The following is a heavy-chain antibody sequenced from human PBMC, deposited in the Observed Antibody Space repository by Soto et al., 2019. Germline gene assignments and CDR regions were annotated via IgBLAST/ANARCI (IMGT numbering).Heavy chain of an antibody. D-gene: IGHD3-10*01. Sequence: GGSLRLSCAASGFSFSTFAMSWVRQAPGKGLEWVSYISSSSSTIYYADSVKGRFTISRDNAKNSLYLQMNSLRAEDTAVYYCARDHVLWFGELLYQNWFDPWGQGTLVTVSS. CDR2: ISSSSSTI. J-gene: IGHJ5*02. CDR3: ARDHVLWFGELLYQNWFDP. CDR1: GFSFSTFA. V-gene: IGHV3-48*01.